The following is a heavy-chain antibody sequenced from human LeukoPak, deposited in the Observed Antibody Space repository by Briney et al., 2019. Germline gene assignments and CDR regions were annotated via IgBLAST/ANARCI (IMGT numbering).Heavy chain of an antibody. D-gene: IGHD1-26*01. Sequence: PSETLSLTCTVSGGSISSYYWSWIRQPPGKGLEWIGYIYYSGSTNYNPSLKSRVTISVDTSKNQFSLKLSSVTAADTAVYYCARAKKKRRGRRREGGGQGALV. CDR3: ARAKKKRRGRRREG. J-gene: IGHJ4*02. CDR1: GGSISSYY. CDR2: IYYSGST. V-gene: IGHV4-59*01.